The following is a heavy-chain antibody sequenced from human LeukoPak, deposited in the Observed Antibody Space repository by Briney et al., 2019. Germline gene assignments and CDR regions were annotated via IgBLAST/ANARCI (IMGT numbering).Heavy chain of an antibody. V-gene: IGHV3-30-3*01. J-gene: IGHJ4*02. CDR1: GFTFSSYA. D-gene: IGHD3-10*01. CDR3: ARDYYGSGSYYNGDYFDY. Sequence: GGSLRLSCAASGFTFSSYAMSWVRQAPGKGLEWVAVISYDGSNKYYADSVKGRFTISRDNSKNTLYLQMNSLRAEDTAVYYCARDYYGSGSYYNGDYFDYWGQGTLVTVSS. CDR2: ISYDGSNK.